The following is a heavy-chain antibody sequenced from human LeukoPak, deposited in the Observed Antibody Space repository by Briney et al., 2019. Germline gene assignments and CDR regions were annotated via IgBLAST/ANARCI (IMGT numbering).Heavy chain of an antibody. CDR2: IIPIFGTA. Sequence: ASVKVSCKASGGTFSSYAISWVRQAPGQGLEWMGGIIPIFGTANYAQKFQGRVTITADKSTSTAYMELSSLRSEDTAVYYCARDNEGTDAFDIWGQGTMVTVSS. J-gene: IGHJ3*02. CDR1: GGTFSSYA. V-gene: IGHV1-69*06. CDR3: ARDNEGTDAFDI.